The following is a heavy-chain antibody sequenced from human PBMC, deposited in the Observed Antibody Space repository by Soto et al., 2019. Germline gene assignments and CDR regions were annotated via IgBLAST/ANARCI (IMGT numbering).Heavy chain of an antibody. J-gene: IGHJ4*02. CDR1: GFNFSSYW. Sequence: GGSLRLSCAASGFNFSSYWMHWVRQAPGKGLGWVSRINSDGSSTSYADSVKGRFTISRDNAKNTLYLQMNSLRAEDTAVYYCARDPHSSSWHDYWGQGTLVTVSS. CDR3: ARDPHSSSWHDY. CDR2: INSDGSST. V-gene: IGHV3-74*01. D-gene: IGHD6-13*01.